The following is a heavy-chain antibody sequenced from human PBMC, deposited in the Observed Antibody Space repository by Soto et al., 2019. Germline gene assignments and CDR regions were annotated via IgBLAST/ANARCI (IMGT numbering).Heavy chain of an antibody. D-gene: IGHD5-18*01. CDR3: ARSINTAMVSFDY. CDR1: GYTFTGYY. Sequence: QVQLVQSGAEVKKPGASVKVSCKASGYTFTGYYMHWVRQAPGQGLEWMGWINPNRGGTNYAQKFQGRVTMTRDTSISTAYMELSRLRSDDTAVYYCARSINTAMVSFDYWGQGTLVTVSS. CDR2: INPNRGGT. J-gene: IGHJ4*02. V-gene: IGHV1-2*02.